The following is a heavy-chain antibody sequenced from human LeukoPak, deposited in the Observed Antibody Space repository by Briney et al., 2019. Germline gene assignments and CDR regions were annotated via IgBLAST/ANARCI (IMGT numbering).Heavy chain of an antibody. CDR3: ARSAHHDTSGYYIDY. V-gene: IGHV1-2*02. CDR2: INPNSGGT. J-gene: IGHJ4*02. CDR1: GYIFSGYY. D-gene: IGHD3-22*01. Sequence: ASVKVSCKASGYIFSGYYMNWVRQAPGQGLEWMGWINPNSGGTNYAQKFQARVTMTRDTSISTVCMEVNSLRSDDTAVYYCARSAHHDTSGYYIDYWGQGTLVTVSS.